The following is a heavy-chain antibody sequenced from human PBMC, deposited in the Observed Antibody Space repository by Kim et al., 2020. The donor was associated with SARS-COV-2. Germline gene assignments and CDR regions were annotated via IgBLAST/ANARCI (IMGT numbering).Heavy chain of an antibody. CDR1: GFTFGIYA. CDR2: ISDSGRNT. Sequence: LSLTCVASGFTFGIYAMSWARQAPGKGLEWVSTISDSGRNTHYADSVKGRFTISRVNSMNTLYLQMNSLRAEDTAVYYCDASDYWGQGTLVTVSS. V-gene: IGHV3-23*01. J-gene: IGHJ4*02. CDR3: DASDY.